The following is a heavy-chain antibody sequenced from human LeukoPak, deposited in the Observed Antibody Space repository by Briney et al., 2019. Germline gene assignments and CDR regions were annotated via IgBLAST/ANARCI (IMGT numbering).Heavy chain of an antibody. V-gene: IGHV4-59*01. D-gene: IGHD6-13*01. CDR3: ARDFIAAAGLDAFDI. CDR2: IYYSGST. J-gene: IGHJ3*02. CDR1: GGSISSYY. Sequence: PSETLSLTCTVSGGSISSYYRSWIRQPPGKELEGIGYIYYSGSTNYNPSLKSRVTISVDTSKNQFSLKLSSVTAADTAVYYCARDFIAAAGLDAFDIWGQGTMVTVSS.